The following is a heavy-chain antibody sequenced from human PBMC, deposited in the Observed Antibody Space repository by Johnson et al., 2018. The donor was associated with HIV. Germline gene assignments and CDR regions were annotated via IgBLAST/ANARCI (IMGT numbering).Heavy chain of an antibody. V-gene: IGHV3-11*01. CDR3: ARVRPYNWNDVHAFDI. CDR1: GFTFSDHY. Sequence: QVQLVESGGGLVKPGGSLRLSCAASGFTFSDHYMSWIRQAPGKGLEWVSYISSSGSTIYYADSVKGRFTISRDNAKNSLYLQMSSLRVEDTAVYYCARVRPYNWNDVHAFDIWGQGTMVTVSS. D-gene: IGHD1-20*01. J-gene: IGHJ3*02. CDR2: ISSSGSTI.